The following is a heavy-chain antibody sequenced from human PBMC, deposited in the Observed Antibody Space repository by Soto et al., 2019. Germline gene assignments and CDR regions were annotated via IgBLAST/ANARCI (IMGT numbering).Heavy chain of an antibody. CDR2: VYYRGRS. J-gene: IGHJ6*03. V-gene: IGHV4-39*01. CDR3: GSQRTTVITKAYFDE. D-gene: IGHD4-4*01. CDR1: GGSVTNSSYY. Sequence: SATLSLTCTVSGGSVTNSSYYWGWIRQSPGKGLEWIGSVYYRGRSYSKSSVKSRVTISVDTSKNQFSLNLNSVTASDTAVYFCGSQRTTVITKAYFDEWG.